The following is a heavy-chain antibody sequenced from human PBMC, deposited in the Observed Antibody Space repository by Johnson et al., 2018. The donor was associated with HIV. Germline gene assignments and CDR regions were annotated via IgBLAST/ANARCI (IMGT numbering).Heavy chain of an antibody. J-gene: IGHJ3*01. D-gene: IGHD5-18*01. CDR2: MSGNGGDT. Sequence: VQLVESGGGLLQPGGSLRLSCAASGFTFKNYAMNWVRQAPGRGLAWVSGMSGNGGDTYYADSVKGQFTVSSDNAKNSLYLQMNDLRAEDTAVYYCVRQYELYGYAFDLWGQGTVVTVSS. CDR1: GFTFKNYA. V-gene: IGHV3-23*04. CDR3: VRQYELYGYAFDL.